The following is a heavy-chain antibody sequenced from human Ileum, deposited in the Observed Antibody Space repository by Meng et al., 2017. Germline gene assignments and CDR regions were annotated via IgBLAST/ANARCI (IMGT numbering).Heavy chain of an antibody. V-gene: IGHV4-34*01. CDR2: IHYNGST. Sequence: QLQLMQWGAGMLKPSETLSLTCNVYGDSFTDYYWNWILQPPGKGLEWIGEIHYNGSTNYNPSLESRVTISEDTSQKQFSLRLSSVTAADTAVYYCARRIRGGSYLGWGQGTLVTVSS. CDR1: GDSFTDYY. D-gene: IGHD1-26*01. CDR3: ARRIRGGSYLG. J-gene: IGHJ4*02.